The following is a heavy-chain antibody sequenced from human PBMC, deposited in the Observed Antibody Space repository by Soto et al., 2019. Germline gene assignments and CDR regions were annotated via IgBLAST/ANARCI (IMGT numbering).Heavy chain of an antibody. Sequence: QVQLVLSGAVVRKPGASVKVSCTASGYTFTSYDLNWVRQTTGQGLEWMGWMNPNTGSTGFAQKFQGRLTMTRDTSKSTAYMELSSLTSEDTALSYCARASHTSSVYYFYY. V-gene: IGHV1-8*02. J-gene: IGHJ6*01. CDR3: ARASHTSSVYYFYY. CDR2: MNPNTGST. D-gene: IGHD6-6*01. CDR1: GYTFTSYD.